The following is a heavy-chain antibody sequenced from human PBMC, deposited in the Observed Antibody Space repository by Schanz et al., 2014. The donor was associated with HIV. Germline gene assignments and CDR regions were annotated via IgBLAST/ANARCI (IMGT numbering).Heavy chain of an antibody. CDR3: XXXSGYCDTARCRQFWXXXL. V-gene: IGHV3-23*01. J-gene: IGHJ2*01. CDR1: GFNFSNYA. D-gene: IGHD2-15*01. Sequence: EVRLLESGGGLVQPGGSLRLACSASGFNFSNYAMHWVRQTAGKGLAWVSGFSGSAGSTYYADSVKGRFTISRDNSKNTLNXXXNSLRAEDTAVYXXXXXSGYCDTARCRQFWXXXLWGRGTPVTVSS. CDR2: FSGSAGST.